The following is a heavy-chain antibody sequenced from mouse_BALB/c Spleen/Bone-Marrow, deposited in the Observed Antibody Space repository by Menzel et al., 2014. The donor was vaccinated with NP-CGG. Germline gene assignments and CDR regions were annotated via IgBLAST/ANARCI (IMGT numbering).Heavy chain of an antibody. CDR2: INPSTGYT. CDR3: ARGDYYGKGGAMDY. D-gene: IGHD1-1*01. V-gene: IGHV1-7*01. Sequence: QVQLQQSGAELAKPGASVKMSCKASGYTFTRYWIHWVKPGPGQGLEWIGYINPSTGYTEYSQKFKDKATLTADKSSSTAYMQLSSLTSEDSAVYYCARGDYYGKGGAMDYWGQGTSVTVSS. CDR1: GYTFTRYW. J-gene: IGHJ4*01.